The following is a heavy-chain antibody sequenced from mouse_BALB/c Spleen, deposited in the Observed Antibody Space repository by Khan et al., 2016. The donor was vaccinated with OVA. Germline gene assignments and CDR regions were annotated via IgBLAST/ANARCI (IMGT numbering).Heavy chain of an antibody. V-gene: IGHV3-2*02. J-gene: IGHJ4*01. Sequence: EVKLLESGPGLVKPSQSLSLTCTVTGYSITSDYAWNWIRQFPGNKLEWMGYISYSGSTSYNPSLKSRISITRDTSKNQFFLQLNSVTTEDTATYYCARDYDYHYYARDYWGQGTSVTVSS. D-gene: IGHD2-4*01. CDR3: ARDYDYHYYARDY. CDR2: ISYSGST. CDR1: GYSITSDYA.